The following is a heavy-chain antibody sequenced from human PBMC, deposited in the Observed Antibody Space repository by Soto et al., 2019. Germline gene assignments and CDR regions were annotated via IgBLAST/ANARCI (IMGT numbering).Heavy chain of an antibody. CDR1: SDNISSHN. CDR3: ARHNGYYYYYYGMDG. Sequence: SETLSHTCTGTSDNISSHNCSWIRAPPGKVLEWIGYIYSSGRTNYNPSLKSRVTISVDTSKNQLSLKLSCVTAAHTAVYYCARHNGYYYYYYGMDGWCQGPTVT. D-gene: IGHD2-8*01. CDR2: IYSSGRT. J-gene: IGHJ6*02. V-gene: IGHV4-59*11.